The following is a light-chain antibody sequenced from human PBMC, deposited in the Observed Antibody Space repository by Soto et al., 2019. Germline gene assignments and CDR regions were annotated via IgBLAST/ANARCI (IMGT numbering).Light chain of an antibody. V-gene: IGKV3-11*01. CDR2: DAS. CDR3: QQRENWPLT. J-gene: IGKJ4*01. Sequence: EIVLTQSPTTLSLSPGERATLSCRASQSVSTFLAWYQQKPGQAPRLVIYDASSRATGIPARFSGSGSGTDFTLTISSLEPEDFVVYYCQQRENWPLTFGGGTKVEIK. CDR1: QSVSTF.